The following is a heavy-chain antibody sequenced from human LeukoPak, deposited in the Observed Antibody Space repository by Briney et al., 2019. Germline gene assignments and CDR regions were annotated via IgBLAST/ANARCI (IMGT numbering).Heavy chain of an antibody. Sequence: GGSLRLSCSASGFTFRSYWMHWIRQGPGEGPVWVSYITTDGSNIEYADSVKGRFTISRDNAKNMLYLEMNSLRADDTAVFYCARGFHDAFDIWGQGTMVTVSS. CDR3: ARGFHDAFDI. J-gene: IGHJ3*02. CDR2: ITTDGSNI. CDR1: GFTFRSYW. V-gene: IGHV3-74*03.